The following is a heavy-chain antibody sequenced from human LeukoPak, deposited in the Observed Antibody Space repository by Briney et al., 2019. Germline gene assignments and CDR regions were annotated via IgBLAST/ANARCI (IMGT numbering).Heavy chain of an antibody. D-gene: IGHD3-16*01. J-gene: IGHJ5*02. Sequence: PSETLSLTCAVYGGSFSGYYWSWIRQPPGKGLEWIGEINHSGSTNYNPSLKSRVTISVDTSKNQFSLKLSSVTAADTAVYYCARSQGGHINPWGQGTLVTVSS. CDR2: INHSGST. V-gene: IGHV4-34*01. CDR3: ARSQGGHINP. CDR1: GGSFSGYY.